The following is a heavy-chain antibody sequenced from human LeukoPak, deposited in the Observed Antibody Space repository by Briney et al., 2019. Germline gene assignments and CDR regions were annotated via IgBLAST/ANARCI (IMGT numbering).Heavy chain of an antibody. D-gene: IGHD2-2*01. CDR3: ARNFIVVVPAAILNWFDP. CDR1: GGSISSSSYY. Sequence: SETLSLTCTVSGGSISSSSYYWGWIRQPPGKGLEWIVSIYYSGSTYYNPSLKSRVTISVDTSKNQFSLKLSSVTAADTAVYYCARNFIVVVPAAILNWFDPWGQGTLVTVSS. V-gene: IGHV4-39*01. CDR2: IYYSGST. J-gene: IGHJ5*02.